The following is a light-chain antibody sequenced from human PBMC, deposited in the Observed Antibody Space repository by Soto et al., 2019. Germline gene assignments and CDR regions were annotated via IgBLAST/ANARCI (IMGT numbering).Light chain of an antibody. V-gene: IGLV2-14*01. Sequence: QSALTQPASVSGSPGQSITISCTGSSSDVGGYNYVSWYQQYPGKAPKVMIYEVSHWPSGVSYRFSGSKSGNTASLTISGLQAEDEADYYCSSYTSSSTLVVFGGGTKLTVL. CDR2: EVS. J-gene: IGLJ2*01. CDR1: SSDVGGYNY. CDR3: SSYTSSSTLVV.